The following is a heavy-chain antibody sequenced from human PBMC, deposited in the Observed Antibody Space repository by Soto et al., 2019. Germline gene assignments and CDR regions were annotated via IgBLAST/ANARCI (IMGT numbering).Heavy chain of an antibody. CDR2: ISGNSGSI. V-gene: IGHV3-9*01. J-gene: IGHJ4*02. CDR1: GFTFDAYA. D-gene: IGHD4-17*01. CDR3: AKDIEAYGEWRGFFDY. Sequence: EVQLVESGGGLVQPGRSLRLSCAASGFTFDAYAMHWVRQAPGKGLAWVSGISGNSGSIGYADSVKGRFTISRDNAKNSLYLQMNSLRAEDTALYYCAKDIEAYGEWRGFFDYWVQGTLVTVSS.